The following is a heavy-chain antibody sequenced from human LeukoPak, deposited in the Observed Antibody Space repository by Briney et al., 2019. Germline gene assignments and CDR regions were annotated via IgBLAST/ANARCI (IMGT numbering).Heavy chain of an antibody. V-gene: IGHV4-34*01. J-gene: IGHJ4*02. Sequence: SETLSLTCTVYGGSFSDHYWNWIRQPPGKGLEWIGEINPSGSTNYNPSLKSRVTISVDTSKNQFSLKLSSVTAADTAVYYCARGPHYYGSGSYYPGRHYFDYWGQGTLVTVSS. D-gene: IGHD3-10*01. CDR1: GGSFSDHY. CDR2: INPSGST. CDR3: ARGPHYYGSGSYYPGRHYFDY.